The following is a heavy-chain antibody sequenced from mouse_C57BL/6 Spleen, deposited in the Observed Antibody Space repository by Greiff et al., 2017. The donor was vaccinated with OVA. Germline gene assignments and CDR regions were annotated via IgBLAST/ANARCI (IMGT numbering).Heavy chain of an antibody. CDR2: IDPETGGT. J-gene: IGHJ2*01. CDR3: TTPVY. CDR1: GYTFTDYE. V-gene: IGHV1-15*01. Sequence: QVHVKQSGAELVRPGASVTLSCKASGYTFTDYEMHWVKQTPVHGLEWIGAIDPETGGTAYNQKFKGKAILTADKSSSTAYMELRSLTSEDSAVYYCTTPVYWGQGTTLTVSS.